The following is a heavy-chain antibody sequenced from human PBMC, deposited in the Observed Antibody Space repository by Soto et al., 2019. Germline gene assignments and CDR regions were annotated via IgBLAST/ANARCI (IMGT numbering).Heavy chain of an antibody. CDR3: ARVRGGEAVRANWRDAFDL. J-gene: IGHJ3*01. V-gene: IGHV1-18*01. Sequence: ASVKVSCKASGYTFTSYGISWVRQAPGQGLEWMGWISAYNGNTNYAQKLQGRVTMTTDTSTSTAYMELRSLRSDDTAVYYCARVRGGEAVRANWRDAFDLCGQGTMVTVSS. CDR1: GYTFTSYG. D-gene: IGHD6-19*01. CDR2: ISAYNGNT.